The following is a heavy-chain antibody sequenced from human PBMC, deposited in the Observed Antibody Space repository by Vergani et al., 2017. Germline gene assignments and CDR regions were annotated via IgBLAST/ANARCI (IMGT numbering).Heavy chain of an antibody. D-gene: IGHD4-23*01. CDR2: IYYSGSN. Sequence: QVQLQESGPGLVKPSQTLSLTCTVSGGSISSGGYYWTWIRQHPGKGLEWIGYIYYSGSNYYNPSLKSRVTISVDTSKNQFSLKLSSVTAADTAVYYCAREFPGGTPPYYYYGMDVWGQGTTVTVSS. CDR3: AREFPGGTPPYYYYGMDV. V-gene: IGHV4-31*03. CDR1: GGSISSGGYY. J-gene: IGHJ6*02.